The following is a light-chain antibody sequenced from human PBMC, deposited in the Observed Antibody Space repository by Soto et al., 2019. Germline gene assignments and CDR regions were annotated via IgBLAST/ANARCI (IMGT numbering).Light chain of an antibody. CDR3: SSYTSSLTRV. J-gene: IGLJ2*01. Sequence: QSALTQPASVSGSPGQWITISCTGTNSDVGGYNYVSWYQQHPGKAPKLMIYEVSNRPSGVSNRFSGSKSGNTASLIISGLQAEDEAHYYCSSYTSSLTRVFGGGTKLTVL. CDR2: EVS. CDR1: NSDVGGYNY. V-gene: IGLV2-14*01.